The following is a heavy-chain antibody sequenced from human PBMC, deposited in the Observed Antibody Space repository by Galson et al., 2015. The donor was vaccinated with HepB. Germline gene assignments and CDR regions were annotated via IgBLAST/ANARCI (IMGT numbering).Heavy chain of an antibody. D-gene: IGHD3-10*01. CDR2: INPNSGGT. CDR1: GYTLTGYY. V-gene: IGHV1-2*02. Sequence: SVKVSCKASGYTLTGYYMHWVRQAPGQGLEWMGWINPNSGGTNYAQKFQGRVTMTRDTSISTAYMELSRLRSDDTAVYYCVRDPGRGGYYYYYMDVWGKGTTVTVSS. CDR3: VRDPGRGGYYYYYMDV. J-gene: IGHJ6*03.